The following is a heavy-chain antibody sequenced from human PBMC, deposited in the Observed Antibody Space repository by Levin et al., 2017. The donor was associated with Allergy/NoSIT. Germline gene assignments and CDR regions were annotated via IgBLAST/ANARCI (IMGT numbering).Heavy chain of an antibody. Sequence: ASVKVSCKASGYTFTNYDINWVRQATGQGLEWMGWMNPNSGNTGYTHKFQGRVTMTRNTSITTAYMELSSLTSEDTAVYYCARGPLEYCSSTICYMNWCDPWGQGTLVTVSS. CDR2: MNPNSGNT. CDR3: ARGPLEYCSSTICYMNWCDP. CDR1: GYTFTNYD. D-gene: IGHD2-2*02. V-gene: IGHV1-8*01. J-gene: IGHJ5*02.